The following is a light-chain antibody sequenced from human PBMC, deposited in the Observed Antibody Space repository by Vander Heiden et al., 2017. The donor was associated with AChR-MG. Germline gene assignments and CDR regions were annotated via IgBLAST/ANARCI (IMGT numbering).Light chain of an antibody. J-gene: IGKJ2*01. V-gene: IGKV3-15*01. CDR1: RSVSSN. Sequence: EIVLMQSPATPSVSPGDRATLSCRASRSVSSNLAWYQQKPGQAHRLLIYGESTRATGIPARFSGSGSGTEFTLTISSLKSEDFEVYYCQRYNTWPRYTFGQGTRLEIK. CDR3: QRYNTWPRYT. CDR2: GES.